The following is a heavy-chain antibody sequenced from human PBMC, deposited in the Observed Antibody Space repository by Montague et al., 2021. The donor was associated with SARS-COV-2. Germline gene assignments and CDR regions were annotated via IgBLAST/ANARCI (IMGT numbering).Heavy chain of an antibody. V-gene: IGHV4-39*01. CDR2: IYYSGST. Sequence: ETLSLTCTVSGGSISSSSYYWGWIRQPPGKGLEWIGSIYYSGSTYYNPSLKSRVTISVDTSKNQFSLKLSSVTAADTAVYYCAGSPPGIAAAGTVAAFDIWGQGTVVTVSS. D-gene: IGHD6-13*01. CDR3: AGSPPGIAAAGTVAAFDI. CDR1: GGSISSSSYY. J-gene: IGHJ3*02.